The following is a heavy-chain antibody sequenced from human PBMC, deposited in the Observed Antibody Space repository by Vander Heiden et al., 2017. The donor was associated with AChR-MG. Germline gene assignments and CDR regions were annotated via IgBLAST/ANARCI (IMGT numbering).Heavy chain of an antibody. V-gene: IGHV3-30*18. CDR2: ISYDGSNK. CDR3: AKASQTGLDFDY. J-gene: IGHJ4*02. CDR1: GFTFSSVG. D-gene: IGHD7-27*01. Sequence: QAPPVASGGGVVQSGRSLRLSCAASGFTFSSVGMHWVGQAPGKGLEWVAVISYDGSNKYNADSVKGRFTISRDNSKNTLYLQMNSLRAEDTAVYYCAKASQTGLDFDYWGQGTLVTVSS.